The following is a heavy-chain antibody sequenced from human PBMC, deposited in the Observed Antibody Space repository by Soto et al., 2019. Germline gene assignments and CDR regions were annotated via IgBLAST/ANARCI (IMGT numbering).Heavy chain of an antibody. CDR1: GYTFTGYY. CDR3: ARDSSRGEGLLWLPY. D-gene: IGHD5-18*01. J-gene: IGHJ4*02. CDR2: INPNSGGT. Sequence: ASVKVSCKASGYTFTGYYMHWVRQAPGQGLEWMGWINPNSGGTNYAQKFQGRVTMTRDTSISTAYMELSRLRSDDTAVYYCARDSSRGEGLLWLPYWGQGTLVTVSS. V-gene: IGHV1-2*02.